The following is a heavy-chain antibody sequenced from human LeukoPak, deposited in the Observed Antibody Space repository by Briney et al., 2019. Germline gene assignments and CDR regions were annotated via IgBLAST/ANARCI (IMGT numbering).Heavy chain of an antibody. J-gene: IGHJ4*02. V-gene: IGHV3-30*02. Sequence: GGSLRLSCAASGFTFSSYGMYWVRQAPGKGLEWVAFIRYDGSNKYYADSVKGRFTISRDNSKNTLYLQMNSLRAEDTAVYYCAKDVRAFRPDYYLDYWGQGTLVTVSS. CDR1: GFTFSSYG. CDR2: IRYDGSNK. D-gene: IGHD1-26*01. CDR3: AKDVRAFRPDYYLDY.